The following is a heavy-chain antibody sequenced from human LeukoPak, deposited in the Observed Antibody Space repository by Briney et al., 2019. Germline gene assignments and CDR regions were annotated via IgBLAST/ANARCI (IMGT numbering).Heavy chain of an antibody. CDR3: ASADYYGSGSYYTFRGLDS. D-gene: IGHD3-10*01. Sequence: GGSLRLSCAASGFTFSSYAMSWVRQAPGKGLEWVSSIDIGSTYIYYADSVKGRFTISRDNAKNSLFLQMNSLRAEDTAVYYCASADYYGSGSYYTFRGLDSWGQGTLVTVSS. V-gene: IGHV3-21*01. CDR2: IDIGSTYI. J-gene: IGHJ4*02. CDR1: GFTFSSYA.